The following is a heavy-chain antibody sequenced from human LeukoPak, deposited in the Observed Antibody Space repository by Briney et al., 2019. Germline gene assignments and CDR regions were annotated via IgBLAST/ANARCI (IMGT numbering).Heavy chain of an antibody. Sequence: PGGSLRLSCAASGFTFSSYSMNWVRQAPGKGLEWASSISSSSSYIYYADSVKGRFTISRDNAKNSLYLQMNSLRAEDTAVYYCARVVAYYYGSGSYYDAFDIWGQGTMVTVSS. D-gene: IGHD3-10*01. CDR1: GFTFSSYS. CDR2: ISSSSSYI. J-gene: IGHJ3*02. CDR3: ARVVAYYYGSGSYYDAFDI. V-gene: IGHV3-21*01.